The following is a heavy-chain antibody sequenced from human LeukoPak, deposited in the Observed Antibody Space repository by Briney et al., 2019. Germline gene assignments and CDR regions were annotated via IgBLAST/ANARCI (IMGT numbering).Heavy chain of an antibody. J-gene: IGHJ4*02. Sequence: ASVNDSCMASGYTFTSYGISWVRPAPGQGLEWMGWISAYNGNTNYAQKLQGRVTMTTDTYTSTAYMELRSLRSGDTAVYFCARDLFGPGATNFDYWGQGTLVTVSS. CDR3: ARDLFGPGATNFDY. D-gene: IGHD1-26*01. CDR2: ISAYNGNT. V-gene: IGHV1-18*01. CDR1: GYTFTSYG.